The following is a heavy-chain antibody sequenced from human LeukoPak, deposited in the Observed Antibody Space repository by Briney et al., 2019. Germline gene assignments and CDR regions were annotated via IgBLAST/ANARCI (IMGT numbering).Heavy chain of an antibody. CDR2: INPSGGST. CDR3: ARDVRSAGYYYYMDV. J-gene: IGHJ6*03. Sequence: ASVKVSCKASGGTFSSYAISWVRQAPGQGLEWMGIINPSGGSTSYAQKFQGRVTMTRDTSTSTVYMELSSLRSEDTAVYYCARDVRSAGYYYYMDVWGKGTTVTVSS. D-gene: IGHD3-10*02. CDR1: GGTFSSYA. V-gene: IGHV1-46*01.